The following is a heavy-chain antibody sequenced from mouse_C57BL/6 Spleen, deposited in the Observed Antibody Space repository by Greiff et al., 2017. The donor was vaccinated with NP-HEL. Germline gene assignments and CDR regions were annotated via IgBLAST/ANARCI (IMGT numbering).Heavy chain of an antibody. CDR1: GFTFSSYA. CDR3: TRDDWERFFDY. V-gene: IGHV5-9-1*02. CDR2: ISSGGDYI. J-gene: IGHJ2*01. D-gene: IGHD4-1*01. Sequence: EVMLVESGEGLVKPGGSLKLSCAASGFTFSSYAMSWVRQTPEKRLEWVAYISSGGDYIYYADTVKGRFTISRDNARNTLYLQMSSLKSEDTAVYYCTRDDWERFFDYWGQGTTLTVSS.